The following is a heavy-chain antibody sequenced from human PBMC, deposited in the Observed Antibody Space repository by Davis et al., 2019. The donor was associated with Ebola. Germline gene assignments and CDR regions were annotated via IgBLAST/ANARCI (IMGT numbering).Heavy chain of an antibody. CDR2: ISAYNGNT. CDR3: ARDPPHYYDSSGYYPSWFDP. D-gene: IGHD3-22*01. CDR1: GYTFTSYG. Sequence: AASVKVSCKASGYTFTSYGISWVRQAPGQGLEWMGWISAYNGNTNYAQKLQGRVTMTTDTSTSTVYMELSSLRSEDTAVYYCARDPPHYYDSSGYYPSWFDPWGQGTLVTVSS. J-gene: IGHJ5*02. V-gene: IGHV1-18*01.